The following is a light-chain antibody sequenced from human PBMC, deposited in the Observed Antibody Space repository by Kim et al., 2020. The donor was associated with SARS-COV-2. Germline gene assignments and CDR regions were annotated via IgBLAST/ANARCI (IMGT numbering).Light chain of an antibody. CDR2: NNN. Sequence: GQRVPIPCSGSSSNIGSNPVNWYQQRPGTAPKLLIYNNNQRPSGVPDRFSGSKSGTSASLAISGLQSEDEADYYCAAWDDSLNGYVFGTGTKVTVL. CDR3: AAWDDSLNGYV. CDR1: SSNIGSNP. V-gene: IGLV1-44*01. J-gene: IGLJ1*01.